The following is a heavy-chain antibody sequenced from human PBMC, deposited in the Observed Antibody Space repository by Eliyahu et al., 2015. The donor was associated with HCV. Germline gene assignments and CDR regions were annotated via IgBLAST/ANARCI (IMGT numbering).Heavy chain of an antibody. Sequence: QVQLQESGPGLVKPSETLSLTCSVTGGSISFHYWSWIRQSPGKGLEWIGYIYYTWSTNYNPPLKSRVTISGDTSKNQFSLKLSSVTAADTAVYFCARDRGGYDNRGYCYDYWGQGTLVTVSS. CDR2: IYYTWST. CDR1: GGSISFHY. D-gene: IGHD3-22*01. CDR3: ARDRGGYDNRGYCYDY. J-gene: IGHJ4*02. V-gene: IGHV4-59*11.